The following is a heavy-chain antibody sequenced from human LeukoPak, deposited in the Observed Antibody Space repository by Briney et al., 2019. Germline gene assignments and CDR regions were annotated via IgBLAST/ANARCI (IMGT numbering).Heavy chain of an antibody. V-gene: IGHV1-69*05. CDR3: ARVVGYNPPEDC. J-gene: IGHJ4*02. CDR2: IIPIFGTA. CDR1: GGTFSSYA. Sequence: ASVKVSCKASGGTFSSYAISWVRQAPGQGLEWMGGIIPIFGTANYAQKFQGRVTITTDESTSTAYMELSSLRSEDTAVYYCARVVGYNPPEDCWGQGTLVAVSS. D-gene: IGHD5-24*01.